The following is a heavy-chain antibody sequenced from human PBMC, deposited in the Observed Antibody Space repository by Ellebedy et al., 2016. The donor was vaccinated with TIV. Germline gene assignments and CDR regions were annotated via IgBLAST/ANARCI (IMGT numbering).Heavy chain of an antibody. J-gene: IGHJ5*02. Sequence: GGSLRLSCAASGFIFSDYYMIWIRQAPGKGLEWVSYISNSGSTIYYADSVKGRFTISRDNAKNSLSLLMNSLSAEDTAVYYCARDARFIDQQHNWFDPWGQGTLVTVSS. D-gene: IGHD2-2*01. CDR2: ISNSGSTI. CDR1: GFIFSDYY. V-gene: IGHV3-11*01. CDR3: ARDARFIDQQHNWFDP.